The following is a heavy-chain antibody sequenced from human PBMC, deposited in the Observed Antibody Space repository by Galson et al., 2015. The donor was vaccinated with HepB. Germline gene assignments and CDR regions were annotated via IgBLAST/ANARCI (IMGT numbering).Heavy chain of an antibody. CDR1: GGTFSTHA. Sequence: SVKVSCTPSGGTFSTHAISWVRQAPGHGLEWMGRIIPIPGIANYAQKFQGRVTITADKSTSTAYMELSSLRSEDPAVYYCARDGYITYYFDYWGQGTLVTVSS. CDR3: ARDGYITYYFDY. V-gene: IGHV1-69*04. J-gene: IGHJ4*02. D-gene: IGHD5-24*01. CDR2: IIPIPGIA.